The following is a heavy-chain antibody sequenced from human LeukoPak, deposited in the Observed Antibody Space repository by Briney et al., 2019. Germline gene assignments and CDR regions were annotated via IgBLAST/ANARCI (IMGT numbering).Heavy chain of an antibody. V-gene: IGHV3-74*01. D-gene: IGHD3-10*01. CDR3: AREATMVRGVMPFDY. CDR1: GFTFSRYW. J-gene: IGHJ4*02. CDR2: ISPDGSRT. Sequence: GGSLRLSCAASGFTFSRYWMHWVRQAPGKGLVWVSRISPDGSRTTYADSVKGRFTISRDNAKNTVYLQMNSLRAEDTAVYYCAREATMVRGVMPFDYWGQGTLVTVSS.